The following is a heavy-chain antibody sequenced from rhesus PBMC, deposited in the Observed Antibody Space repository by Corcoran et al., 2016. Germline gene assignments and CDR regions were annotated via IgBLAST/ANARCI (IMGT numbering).Heavy chain of an antibody. CDR1: GASMTNSW. J-gene: IGHJ4*01. CDR3: TKGPPSFDF. V-gene: IGHV4-80*01. Sequence: QVQLQESGPGLVEPSETLSLTCTVSGASMTNSWWSWIRQSPEKGLEWIGEINGDSGHSTSNPSLRSRVTSSRDASKSQFSLRLNSVTAADAAVYYCTKGPPSFDFWGQGVLVTVSS. CDR2: INGDSGHS.